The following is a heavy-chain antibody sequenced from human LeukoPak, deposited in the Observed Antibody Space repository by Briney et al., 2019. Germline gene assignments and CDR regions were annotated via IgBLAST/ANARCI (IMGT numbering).Heavy chain of an antibody. J-gene: IGHJ4*02. Sequence: GGSLRLSCEASGFTFSSYSMNWVRQAPGKGLEWVSYITSSSSTIYYAESVKGRFTISRDNAKNSLYLQMNSLRAEDTAVYYCARASGSYQTYDYWGQGTLVTVSS. CDR2: ITSSSSTI. CDR3: ARASGSYQTYDY. CDR1: GFTFSSYS. D-gene: IGHD1-26*01. V-gene: IGHV3-48*01.